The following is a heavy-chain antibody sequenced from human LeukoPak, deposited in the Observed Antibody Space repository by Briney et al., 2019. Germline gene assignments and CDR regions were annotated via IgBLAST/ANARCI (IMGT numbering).Heavy chain of an antibody. J-gene: IGHJ4*02. D-gene: IGHD3-3*01. Sequence: PGGSLRLSCAASGFSFSNYGMHWVRQAPGKGLEWVAVIRYDGSNKYYADSVKGRFTISRDNSKNTLYLQMNSLRAEDTAVYYCAKGPIREDVLRLLEWSISGEAGDYWGQGTLVTVSS. CDR3: AKGPIREDVLRLLEWSISGEAGDY. CDR1: GFSFSNYG. CDR2: IRYDGSNK. V-gene: IGHV3-30*02.